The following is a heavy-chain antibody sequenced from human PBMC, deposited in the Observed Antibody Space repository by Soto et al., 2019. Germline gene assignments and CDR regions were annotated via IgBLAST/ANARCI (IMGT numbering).Heavy chain of an antibody. D-gene: IGHD2-15*01. CDR2: ISGSGGCT. V-gene: IGHV3-23*01. J-gene: IGHJ4*02. CDR1: GFTFSSYA. CDR3: VKGFVVVVAYSYYFDY. Sequence: PGGSLRLSCAASGFTFSSYAMSWVRQAPGKGLEWVLAISGSGGCTYYADSVKGRFTISRDNSKNTLYLQMNSLRAEDTAVYYCVKGFVVVVAYSYYFDYWGQGTLVTVSS.